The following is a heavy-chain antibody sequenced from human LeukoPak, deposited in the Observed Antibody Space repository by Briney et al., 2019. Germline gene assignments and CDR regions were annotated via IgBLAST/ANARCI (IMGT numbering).Heavy chain of an antibody. CDR3: ARDLVVVPAALEYFDY. D-gene: IGHD2-2*01. Sequence: PSETLSLTCAVYGGSFSGYCWSWIRQPPGKGLEWIGEINHSGSTNYNPSLKSRVTISVDTSKNQFSLKLSSVTAADTAVYYCARDLVVVPAALEYFDYWGQETLVTVSS. J-gene: IGHJ4*02. V-gene: IGHV4-34*01. CDR2: INHSGST. CDR1: GGSFSGYC.